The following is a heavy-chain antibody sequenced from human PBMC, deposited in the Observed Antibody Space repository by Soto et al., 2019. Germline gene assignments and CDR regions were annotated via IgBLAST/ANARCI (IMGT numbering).Heavy chain of an antibody. J-gene: IGHJ6*02. CDR3: AKEGYSSSSGYYYGMDV. CDR1: GFTFSSYA. D-gene: IGHD6-6*01. CDR2: ISWNSGSI. V-gene: IGHV3-9*01. Sequence: EVQLLESGGGLVQPGGSLRLSCAASGFTFSSYAMSWVRQAPGKGLEWVSAISWNSGSIGYADSVKGRFTISRDNAKNSLYLQMNSLRAEDTALYYCAKEGYSSSSGYYYGMDVWGQGTTVTVSS.